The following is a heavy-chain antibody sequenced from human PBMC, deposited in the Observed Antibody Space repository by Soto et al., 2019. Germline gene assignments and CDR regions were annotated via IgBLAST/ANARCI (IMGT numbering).Heavy chain of an antibody. V-gene: IGHV3-33*01. CDR2: IWYDGSNK. Sequence: QVQLVESGGGVVQPGRSLRLSCAASGFTISSYGMHWVRQAPGKGLDWVAVIWYDGSNKDYADYVKSRFTISRDNSKKRMYLQMNSLRAEDTAVYYCARESGALTVTRYNWFNPGGQGTLVTV. D-gene: IGHD4-4*01. J-gene: IGHJ5*02. CDR3: ARESGALTVTRYNWFNP. CDR1: GFTISSYG.